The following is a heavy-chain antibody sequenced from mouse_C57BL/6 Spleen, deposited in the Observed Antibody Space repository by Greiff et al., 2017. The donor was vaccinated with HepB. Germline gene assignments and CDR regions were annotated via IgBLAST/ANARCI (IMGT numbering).Heavy chain of an antibody. D-gene: IGHD6-1*01. CDR2: IYPGSGST. CDR1: GYTFTSYW. Sequence: QVQLQQSGAELVKPGASVKMSCKASGYTFTSYWITWVKQRPGQGLEWIGDIYPGSGSTNYNEKFKSKATLTVDTSSSTSYMQLSSLTSEDSAVYYCAIKANLGTGGFAYWGQGTLVTVSA. V-gene: IGHV1-55*01. CDR3: AIKANLGTGGFAY. J-gene: IGHJ3*01.